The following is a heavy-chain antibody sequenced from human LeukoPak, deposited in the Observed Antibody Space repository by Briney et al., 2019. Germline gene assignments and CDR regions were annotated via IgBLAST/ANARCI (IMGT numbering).Heavy chain of an antibody. Sequence: PGGSLRLSCAASGIAVGSEYMSRVRQAPGKGLEWVSVIYSGGSTYYADSVKGRFTISRDYSKNTLYLQMNSLRVDDTAVYYCARPEVGGNDYCGQGSLVTVSS. J-gene: IGHJ4*02. CDR2: IYSGGST. CDR3: ARPEVGGNDY. V-gene: IGHV3-66*04. CDR1: GIAVGSEY. D-gene: IGHD1-26*01.